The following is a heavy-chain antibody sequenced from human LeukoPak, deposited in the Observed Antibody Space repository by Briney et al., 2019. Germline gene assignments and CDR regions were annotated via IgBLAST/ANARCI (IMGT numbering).Heavy chain of an antibody. V-gene: IGHV3-23*01. CDR2: ISGRGGST. CDR3: AKVGIRISLIVVVFTTADDWYFDL. J-gene: IGHJ2*01. CDR1: GFTFSNYA. D-gene: IGHD3-22*01. Sequence: GGSLRLSCAASGFTFSNYAMSPVRQAPGKGLEWVSGISGRGGSTYYADSVKGRLTISRDNSKNTLYLQMDSLRAEDTAVYYCAKVGIRISLIVVVFTTADDWYFDLWGRGTLVTVSS.